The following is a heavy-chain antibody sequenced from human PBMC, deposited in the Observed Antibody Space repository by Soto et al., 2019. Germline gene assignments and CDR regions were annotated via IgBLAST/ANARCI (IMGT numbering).Heavy chain of an antibody. CDR3: ARDDPAYAFDI. V-gene: IGHV1-69*13. D-gene: IGHD5-18*01. CDR1: GNTFSTYA. Sequence: SAKISCKPSGNTFSTYAISWVRQAPGQGLEWMGGIIPIFGTANYAQKFQGRVTITADESTSTAYMELSSLRSEDTAVYYCARDDPAYAFDIWGQGTMVTVSS. J-gene: IGHJ3*02. CDR2: IIPIFGTA.